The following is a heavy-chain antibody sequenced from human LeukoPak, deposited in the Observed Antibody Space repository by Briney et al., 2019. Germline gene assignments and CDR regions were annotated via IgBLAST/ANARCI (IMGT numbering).Heavy chain of an antibody. J-gene: IGHJ6*03. CDR2: IRCDGSNK. CDR1: GFTFSSYG. V-gene: IGHV3-30*02. Sequence: GGSLRLSCAASGFTFSSYGMHWVRQAPGKGLEWVAFIRCDGSNKYYADSVKGRFTISRDNSENTLYLQMNSLRAEDTAVYYCAKDSRDSSGYYSGYYYYYMDVWGKGTTVTISS. CDR3: AKDSRDSSGYYSGYYYYYMDV. D-gene: IGHD3-22*01.